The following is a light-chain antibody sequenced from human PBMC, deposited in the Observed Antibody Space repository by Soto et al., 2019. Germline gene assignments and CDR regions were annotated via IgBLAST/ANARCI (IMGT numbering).Light chain of an antibody. CDR1: SSDIGGNSF. CDR2: EVN. V-gene: IGLV2-8*01. Sequence: QSVLTQPPSASGSPGQSVTISCTGTSSDIGGNSFVSWYQQHPGKAPKLIIYEVNKRPSGVPDRFSGSKSGNTASLTVSGLQADDETDTYSSSYAGSHFYVFPTGTKVTVL. J-gene: IGLJ1*01. CDR3: SSYAGSHFYV.